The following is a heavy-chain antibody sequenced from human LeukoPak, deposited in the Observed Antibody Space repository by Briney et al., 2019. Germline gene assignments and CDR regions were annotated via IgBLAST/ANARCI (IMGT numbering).Heavy chain of an antibody. CDR3: TTDLSQDIVVVVGKFDP. CDR2: IKSKTDGGTT. J-gene: IGHJ5*02. CDR1: GFTFSNAW. Sequence: GGSLRLSCAASGFTFSNAWMSWVRQAPGKGLEWVGRIKSKTDGGTTDYAAPVKGRFTISRDDSKNTLYLQMNSLKTEDTAVYYCTTDLSQDIVVVVGKFDPWGQGTLVTVSS. D-gene: IGHD2-15*01. V-gene: IGHV3-15*01.